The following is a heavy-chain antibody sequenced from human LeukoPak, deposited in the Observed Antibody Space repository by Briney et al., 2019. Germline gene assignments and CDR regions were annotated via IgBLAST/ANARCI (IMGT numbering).Heavy chain of an antibody. Sequence: SVKVSCKASGFTFTSSAMQWVRQARGQRLEWIGWIVVGSGNTNYAQKFQERVTITRDMSTSTAYMELSSLRSEDAAVYYCAAVVGATTNYYYGMDVWGQGTTVTVSS. CDR1: GFTFTSSA. D-gene: IGHD1-26*01. V-gene: IGHV1-58*02. CDR2: IVVGSGNT. CDR3: AAVVGATTNYYYGMDV. J-gene: IGHJ6*02.